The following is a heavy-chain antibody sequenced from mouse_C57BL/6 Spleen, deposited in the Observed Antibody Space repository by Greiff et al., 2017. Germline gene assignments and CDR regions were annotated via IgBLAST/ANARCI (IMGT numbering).Heavy chain of an antibody. Sequence: VQLQQPGAELVKPGASVKLSCKASGYTFTSYWMQWVKQRPGQGLEWIGEIDPSDSYTNYNQKFKGKATLTVDTSSSTAYMQLSSLTSEDSAVYYCARARENYYGVWGTGTTVTVSS. CDR2: IDPSDSYT. J-gene: IGHJ1*03. CDR1: GYTFTSYW. CDR3: ARARENYYGV. V-gene: IGHV1-50*01. D-gene: IGHD1-1*01.